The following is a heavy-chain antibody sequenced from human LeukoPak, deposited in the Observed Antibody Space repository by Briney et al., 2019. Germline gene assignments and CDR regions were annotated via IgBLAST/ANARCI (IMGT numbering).Heavy chain of an antibody. CDR2: ISGSGGST. CDR1: GFAFSSYG. D-gene: IGHD5-18*01. Sequence: GGSLRLPCAASGFAFSSYGMSWVRQAPGKGLEWVSGISGSGGSTYYADSVKGRFTISRDNPENTLYLQMNSLRAEDTALYYCASGYNYGLFDHWGQGILVTVSS. CDR3: ASGYNYGLFDH. J-gene: IGHJ4*02. V-gene: IGHV3-23*01.